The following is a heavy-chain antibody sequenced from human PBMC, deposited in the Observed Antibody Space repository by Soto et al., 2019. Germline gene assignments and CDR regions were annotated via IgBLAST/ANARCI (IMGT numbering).Heavy chain of an antibody. CDR2: VKSDGSN. Sequence: GGSLRLSCAASGFTFSTYWMHWVRQIPGRGLEWVSRVKSDGSNYYADPVKGRFTISRDNAWNTVYLQMNRLRAEDTALYFCARGLKNYYGMDVWGQGTTVTVSS. CDR3: ARGLKNYYGMDV. CDR1: GFTFSTYW. V-gene: IGHV3-74*01. J-gene: IGHJ6*02.